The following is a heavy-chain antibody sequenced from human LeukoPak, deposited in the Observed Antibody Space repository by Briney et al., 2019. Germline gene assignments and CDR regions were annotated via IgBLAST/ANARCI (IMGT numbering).Heavy chain of an antibody. D-gene: IGHD3-22*01. CDR1: EFTFSSYA. CDR3: AKFPREYYDSSGYPY. CDR2: ISGSGGST. V-gene: IGHV3-23*01. Sequence: GASLRLSCAASEFTFSSYAMSWVRQAPGKGLEWVSAISGSGGSTYYADSVKGRFTISRDNSKNTLYLQMNSLRAEDTAVYYCAKFPREYYDSSGYPYWGQGTLVTVSS. J-gene: IGHJ4*02.